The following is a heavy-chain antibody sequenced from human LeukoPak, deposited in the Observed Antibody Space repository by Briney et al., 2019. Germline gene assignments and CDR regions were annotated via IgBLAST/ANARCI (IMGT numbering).Heavy chain of an antibody. Sequence: SETLSLTCAVYGGSITGYYWSWIRQPPGKGLEWIGEINHSGSTNYNPSLKSRVTISVDTSKNQFSLKLSSVTAADTAVYYCASSRWPTGPDYWGQGTLVTVSS. J-gene: IGHJ4*02. V-gene: IGHV4-34*01. CDR3: ASSRWPTGPDY. CDR2: INHSGST. CDR1: GGSITGYY. D-gene: IGHD4-23*01.